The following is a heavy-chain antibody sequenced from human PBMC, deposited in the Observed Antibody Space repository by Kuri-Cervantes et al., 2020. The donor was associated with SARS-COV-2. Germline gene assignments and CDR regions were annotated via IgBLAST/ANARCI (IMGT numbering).Heavy chain of an antibody. CDR1: GFTFSSYA. V-gene: IGHV3-33*06. Sequence: GESLKISCAASGFTFSSYAMHWVRQAPGKGLEWVAVIWYDGSNKYYADSVKGRFTISRDNSKNTLYLQMNSLRAEDTAVYYCAKVYCTNGVCSPYYFDYWGQGTLVTVSS. CDR3: AKVYCTNGVCSPYYFDY. CDR2: IWYDGSNK. J-gene: IGHJ4*02. D-gene: IGHD2-8*01.